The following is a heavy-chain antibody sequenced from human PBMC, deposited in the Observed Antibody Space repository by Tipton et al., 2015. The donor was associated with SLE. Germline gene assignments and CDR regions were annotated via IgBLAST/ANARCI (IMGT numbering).Heavy chain of an antibody. CDR2: ISVYNGYT. Sequence: QLVQSGAEVRESGASVKVSCKTSGYTFTSYGINWVRQAPGQGLEWMGWISVYNGYTRYAQQFKDRVTMTTDTSTTTAYMELRGLRSGDTAVYYCARDGAKVTTEELGNWFDPWGQGTLVTVSS. V-gene: IGHV1-18*01. J-gene: IGHJ5*02. CDR3: ARDGAKVTTEELGNWFDP. CDR1: GYTFTSYG. D-gene: IGHD4-17*01.